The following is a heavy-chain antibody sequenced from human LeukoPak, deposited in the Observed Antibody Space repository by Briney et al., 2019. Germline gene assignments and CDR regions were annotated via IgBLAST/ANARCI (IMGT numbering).Heavy chain of an antibody. D-gene: IGHD3-3*01. CDR2: IYYSGST. V-gene: IGHV4-59*01. CDR1: GGSITSYY. J-gene: IGHJ6*03. CDR3: AGDKELWSGYMDD. Sequence: PSETLSLTCTVSGGSITSYYWSWIRQPPGKGLEWMGYIYYSGSTNYNPSLKSRVTISVDTSKNQFSLRLTSVTAADTAVYYCAGDKELWSGYMDDWGKGTTVTVSS.